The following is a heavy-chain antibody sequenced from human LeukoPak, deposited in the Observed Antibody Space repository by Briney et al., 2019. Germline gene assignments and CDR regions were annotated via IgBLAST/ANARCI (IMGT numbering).Heavy chain of an antibody. Sequence: ASVKVSCKASGFTFTDYIIHWVRQAPGQRLEWMGWMNAGNGNTKYSQNFQGRVTITRDTSASTAYMELSSLRSEDTAVYYCTREVWGFDPWGQGTLVTVPS. CDR1: GFTFTDYI. CDR2: MNAGNGNT. D-gene: IGHD7-27*01. J-gene: IGHJ5*02. V-gene: IGHV1-3*01. CDR3: TREVWGFDP.